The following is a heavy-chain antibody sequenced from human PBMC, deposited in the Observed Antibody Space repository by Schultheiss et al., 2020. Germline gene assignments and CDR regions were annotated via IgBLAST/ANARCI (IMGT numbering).Heavy chain of an antibody. D-gene: IGHD3-22*01. CDR1: GGSVSSGGYY. CDR2: IYYSGST. Sequence: SETLSLTCTVSGGSVSSGGYYWSWIRQHPGKGLEWIGYIYYSGSTNYNPSLKSRVTISVDTSKNQFSLKLSSVTAADTAVYYCARQTYYYDGLDYWGQGTLVTVYS. V-gene: IGHV4-61*08. CDR3: ARQTYYYDGLDY. J-gene: IGHJ4*02.